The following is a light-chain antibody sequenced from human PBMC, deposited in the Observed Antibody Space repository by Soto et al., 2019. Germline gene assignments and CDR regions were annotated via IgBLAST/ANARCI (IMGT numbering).Light chain of an antibody. CDR2: GNT. V-gene: IGLV1-40*01. CDR1: SSNIGAGYD. J-gene: IGLJ1*01. CDR3: QSYDSTLSARYV. Sequence: QSVLTQPPSVSGAPGQRVTISCTGSSSNIGAGYDVHWYQQRPGTAPKLHIFGNTNRPSGVPDRFSGSKSGTSASLAITGLQAEDEGDYYCQSYDSTLSARYVFGTGTKVTVL.